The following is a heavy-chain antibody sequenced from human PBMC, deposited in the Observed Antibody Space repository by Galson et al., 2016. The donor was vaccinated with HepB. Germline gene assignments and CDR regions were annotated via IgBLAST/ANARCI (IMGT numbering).Heavy chain of an antibody. CDR3: ARGEVHDFTVMTPHYFDY. CDR2: ISYDGGNK. V-gene: IGHV3-30*09. Sequence: SLRLSCAAFGFTFNSHAMHWVRQAPGKGLEWVAIISYDGGNKYYAASVRGRFAVSRDNSKNTLSSVTAADTALYYCARGEVHDFTVMTPHYFDYWGQGALVTVS. D-gene: IGHD4-17*01. J-gene: IGHJ4*02. CDR1: GFTFNSHA.